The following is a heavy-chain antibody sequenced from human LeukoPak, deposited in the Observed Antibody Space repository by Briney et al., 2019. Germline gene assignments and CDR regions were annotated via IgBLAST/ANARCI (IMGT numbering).Heavy chain of an antibody. CDR1: GFTFSSYW. V-gene: IGHV3-30*02. CDR2: IRNDGSDK. CDR3: AKDDSRSWSTFDY. Sequence: GGSLRLSCAASGFTFSSYWMSWVRQAPGKGLEWLAFIRNDGSDKYYADSVKGRFTISRDNSKNTLFLQMNSLRAEDTAVYYCAKDDSRSWSTFDYWGQGTLVTVSS. D-gene: IGHD3-22*01. J-gene: IGHJ4*02.